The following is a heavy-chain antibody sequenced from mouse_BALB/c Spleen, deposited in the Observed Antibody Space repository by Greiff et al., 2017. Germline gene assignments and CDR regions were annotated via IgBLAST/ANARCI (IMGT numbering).Heavy chain of an antibody. Sequence: QVQLKESGPGLVAPSQSLSITGPVSGFSLPSYDISWIRRPPGKGLEWLGVIWTGGGTNYNSAFMSRLSISKDNSKSQVFLKMNSLQTDDTAIYYCVRDHYDASYAMDYWGQGTSVTVSS. CDR2: IWTGGGT. V-gene: IGHV2-9-2*01. CDR3: VRDHYDASYAMDY. D-gene: IGHD1-2*01. CDR1: GFSLPSYD. J-gene: IGHJ4*01.